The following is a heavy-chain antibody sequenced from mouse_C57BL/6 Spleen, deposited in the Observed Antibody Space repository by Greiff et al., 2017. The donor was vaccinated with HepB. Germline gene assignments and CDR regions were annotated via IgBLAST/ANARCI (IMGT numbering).Heavy chain of an antibody. D-gene: IGHD2-4*01. CDR1: GYTFTDYE. CDR2: IDPETGGT. CDR3: TRGGLRRNFDV. Sequence: VKLMESGAELVRPGASVTLSCKASGYTFTDYEMHWVKQTPVHGLEWIGAIDPETGGTAYNQKFKGKAILTADKSSSTAYMELRSLTSEDSAVYYCTRGGLRRNFDVWGTGTTVTVSS. V-gene: IGHV1-15*01. J-gene: IGHJ1*03.